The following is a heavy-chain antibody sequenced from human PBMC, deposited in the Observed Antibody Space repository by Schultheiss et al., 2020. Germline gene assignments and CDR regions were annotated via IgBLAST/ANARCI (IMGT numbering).Heavy chain of an antibody. Sequence: GGSLRLSCSASGFTFSSYAMHWVRQAPGKGLEYVSAISSNGGSTYYADSVKGRFTVSRDNSKNMVFLQMNSLKAEDTAVYYCAKDFAFGVIFDFWGQGTLVTVSS. CDR1: GFTFSSYA. V-gene: IGHV3-64*04. D-gene: IGHD3-3*01. J-gene: IGHJ4*02. CDR2: ISSNGGST. CDR3: AKDFAFGVIFDF.